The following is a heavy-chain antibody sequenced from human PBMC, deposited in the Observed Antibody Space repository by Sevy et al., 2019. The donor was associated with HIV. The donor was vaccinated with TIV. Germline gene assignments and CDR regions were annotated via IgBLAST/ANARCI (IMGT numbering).Heavy chain of an antibody. J-gene: IGHJ5*02. D-gene: IGHD2-15*01. V-gene: IGHV3-53*01. CDR2: MYSGGSP. CDR1: GFSISNNY. CDR3: ARGYCGGGSCTAFDP. Sequence: GGSLRLSCAASGFSISNNYTAWVRQAPGKGQEWVSVMYSGGSPYYADSVKGRFAHSRDMSKNTVYLQMNSLRAEDTAVYYCARGYCGGGSCTAFDPWGQGTLVTVSS.